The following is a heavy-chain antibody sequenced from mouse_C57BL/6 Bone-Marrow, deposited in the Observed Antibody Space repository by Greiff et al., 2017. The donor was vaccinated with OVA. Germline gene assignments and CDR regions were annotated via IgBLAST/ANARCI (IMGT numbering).Heavy chain of an antibody. Sequence: VQLKESGAELVRPGASVKLSCKASGYTFTDYYINWVKQRPGQGLEWIARIYPGSGNTYYNEKFKGKATLTAEKSSSTAYMQLSSLTSEDSAVYFCARNDGYYVGAMDYWGQGTSVTVSS. J-gene: IGHJ4*01. V-gene: IGHV1-76*01. D-gene: IGHD2-3*01. CDR1: GYTFTDYY. CDR3: ARNDGYYVGAMDY. CDR2: IYPGSGNT.